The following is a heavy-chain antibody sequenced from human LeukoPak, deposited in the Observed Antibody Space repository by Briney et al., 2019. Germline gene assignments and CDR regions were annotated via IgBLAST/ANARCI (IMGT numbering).Heavy chain of an antibody. J-gene: IGHJ4*02. D-gene: IGHD3-22*01. CDR3: GRDRYYFDSSGYYSTDY. CDR1: GFTFSSYT. Sequence: PGGSLRLSCAASGFTFSSYTMNWVRQAPGTGLEWVANIRQDGSEKYYVDSVKGRFTISRDNAKNSLYLQMNSLRAEDTAVYFCGRDRYYFDSSGYYSTDYWGQGTLVTVSS. V-gene: IGHV3-7*01. CDR2: IRQDGSEK.